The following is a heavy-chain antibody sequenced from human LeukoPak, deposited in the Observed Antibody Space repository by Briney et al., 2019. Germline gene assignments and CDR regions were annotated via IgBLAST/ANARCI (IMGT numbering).Heavy chain of an antibody. J-gene: IGHJ4*02. CDR1: GFTLRSYG. D-gene: IGHD3-10*01. V-gene: IGHV3-30*19. CDR2: ISYDGSNK. Sequence: GGSLRLSCAASGFTLRSYGVHWVRQAPGKGLEWVAVISYDGSNKYYADSVKGRFTISRDNSKNTLYLQMNSLRAEDTAVYYCAREGGELFYWGQGTLFTLSS. CDR3: AREGGELFY.